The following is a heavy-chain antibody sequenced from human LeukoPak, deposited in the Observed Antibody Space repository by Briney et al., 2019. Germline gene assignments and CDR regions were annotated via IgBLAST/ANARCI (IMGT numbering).Heavy chain of an antibody. CDR2: ISYDGSNK. J-gene: IGHJ4*02. CDR1: GFTFSSYG. D-gene: IGHD3-16*02. V-gene: IGHV3-30*03. CDR3: ARGRYYEYIGGTYRYTSQFDY. Sequence: GGSLRLSCAASGFTFSSYGMHWVRQAPGKGLEWVAVISYDGSNKYYADSVKGRFTISRDNSKNTLYLQMNSLRAEDTAVYHCARGRYYEYIGGTYRYTSQFDYWGQGTLVTFSS.